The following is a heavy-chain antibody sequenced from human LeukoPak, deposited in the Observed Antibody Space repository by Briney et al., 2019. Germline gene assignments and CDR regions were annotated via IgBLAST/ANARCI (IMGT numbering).Heavy chain of an antibody. Sequence: GGSLRLSCVASGFTVNSNYMSWVRQAPGKGLEWVSGISGSGGTTYYADSVKGRFTISRDNSKNTLYLQMNSLRAEDTAVYYCAKEDDSSGYQTPYYFDYWGQGALVTVSS. CDR3: AKEDDSSGYQTPYYFDY. CDR1: GFTVNSNY. CDR2: ISGSGGTT. D-gene: IGHD3-22*01. J-gene: IGHJ4*02. V-gene: IGHV3-23*01.